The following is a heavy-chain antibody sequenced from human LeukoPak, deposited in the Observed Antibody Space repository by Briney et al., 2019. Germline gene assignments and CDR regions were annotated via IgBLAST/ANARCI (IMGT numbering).Heavy chain of an antibody. CDR1: GFTFSSYS. Sequence: GGSLRLSCAASGFTFSSYSMNWVRKAPGKGLEWVSSISSSSSYIYYADSVKGRFTISRDNAKNSLYLQMNSLRAEDTAVYYCARAEPYSSSWWEAFDIWGQGTMVTVSS. CDR3: ARAEPYSSSWWEAFDI. V-gene: IGHV3-21*01. D-gene: IGHD6-13*01. CDR2: ISSSSSYI. J-gene: IGHJ3*02.